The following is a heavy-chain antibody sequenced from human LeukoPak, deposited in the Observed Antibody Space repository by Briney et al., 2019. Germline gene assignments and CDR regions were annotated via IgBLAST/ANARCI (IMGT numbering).Heavy chain of an antibody. J-gene: IGHJ4*02. Sequence: GGSLRLSCAASGYTFSSYAMRWVRQAPGKGLEWVSTISGSGGSTYYADSVKGRFTISRDNSKDTLYLQMDSLRAGDTAVYYCSKDAGDYVWGSYRYFPYWGQGAMVTVSS. D-gene: IGHD3-16*02. V-gene: IGHV3-23*01. CDR3: SKDAGDYVWGSYRYFPY. CDR1: GYTFSSYA. CDR2: ISGSGGST.